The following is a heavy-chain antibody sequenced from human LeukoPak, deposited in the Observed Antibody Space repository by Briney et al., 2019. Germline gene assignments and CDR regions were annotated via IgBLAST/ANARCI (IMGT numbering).Heavy chain of an antibody. V-gene: IGHV3-9*01. CDR3: VEDRTRWLEPPARGDFDN. CDR2: ISWNSAKT. Sequence: PGGSLRLSCAASGFTFDDYAMHWVRQAPGKGLEWVSGISWNSAKTGYADSVKGRFTMSRENGKNSLYLQMNSLTTEDTAVYYCVEDRTRWLEPPARGDFDNWGQGTLVTVSS. D-gene: IGHD5-24*01. J-gene: IGHJ4*02. CDR1: GFTFDDYA.